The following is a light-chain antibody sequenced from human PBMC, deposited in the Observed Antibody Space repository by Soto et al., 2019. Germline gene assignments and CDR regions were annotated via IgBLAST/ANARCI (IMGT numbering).Light chain of an antibody. CDR1: QSVPRNY. CDR2: GTS. CDR3: QQYASSPPLT. V-gene: IGKV3-20*01. J-gene: IGKJ4*01. Sequence: EIVFTQSPGTLSLSPGERATLSCRASQSVPRNYLAWYQQKPGQAPRLLIYGTSSRATGIPDRFSGSGSGTDFTLTISRLEPEDFAVYYCQQYASSPPLTFGGGTKVDIK.